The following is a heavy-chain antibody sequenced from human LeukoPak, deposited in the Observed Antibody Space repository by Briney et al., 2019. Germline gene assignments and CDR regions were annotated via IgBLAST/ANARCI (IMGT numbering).Heavy chain of an antibody. CDR3: AKDPQGD. Sequence: GGSLRLSCAASGFTFSSYGMHWVRQAPGKGLEWVAVISYDGSNKYYADSVKGRSTISRDNSKNTLYLQMNSLRAEDTAVYYCAKDPQGDWGQGTLVTVSS. CDR2: ISYDGSNK. CDR1: GFTFSSYG. V-gene: IGHV3-30*18. D-gene: IGHD3-16*01. J-gene: IGHJ4*02.